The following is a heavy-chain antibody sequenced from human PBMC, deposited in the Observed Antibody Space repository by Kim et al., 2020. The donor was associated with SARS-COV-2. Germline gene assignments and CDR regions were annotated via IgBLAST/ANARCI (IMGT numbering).Heavy chain of an antibody. CDR3: ARSRGSWYVYYYGMDV. Sequence: GGSLRLSCAASGFTFSDYYMSWIRQAPGKGLEWVSYISSSGSTIYYADSVKGRFTISRDNAKNSLYLQMNSLRAEDTAVYYCARSRGSWYVYYYGMDVWGQGTTVTGSS. V-gene: IGHV3-11*01. J-gene: IGHJ6*02. CDR2: ISSSGSTI. CDR1: GFTFSDYY. D-gene: IGHD2-15*01.